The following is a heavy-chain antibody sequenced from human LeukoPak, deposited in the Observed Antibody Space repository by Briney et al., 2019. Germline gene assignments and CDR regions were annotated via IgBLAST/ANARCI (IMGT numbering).Heavy chain of an antibody. D-gene: IGHD5-24*01. V-gene: IGHV1-8*01. Sequence: GASVKVSCKASGYTFNNYDINWVRQAPGQGLEWMGWMNPNSGNTGYAQKFQGRFTLTRETFISTAYMELSSLRSGDTAVYYCVRAMAPLDTFNYQYAMDVWGQGTMVTVSS. CDR2: MNPNSGNT. CDR1: GYTFNNYD. J-gene: IGHJ6*02. CDR3: VRAMAPLDTFNYQYAMDV.